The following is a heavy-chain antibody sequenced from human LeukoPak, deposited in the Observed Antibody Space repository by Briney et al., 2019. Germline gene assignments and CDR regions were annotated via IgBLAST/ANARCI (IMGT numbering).Heavy chain of an antibody. J-gene: IGHJ3*02. CDR3: ARDIAECDSTGCYTENAFDI. CDR2: IYHSGST. V-gene: IGHV4-30-2*01. D-gene: IGHD2-2*02. Sequence: SETLSHTCTVSGGSISSGGYYWSWIRQPPGKGLEWIGYIYHSGSTYYNPSLKSRVTISVDRSKNQFSLKLSSVTAADTAVYYCARDIAECDSTGCYTENAFDIWGQGTMVTVFS. CDR1: GGSISSGGYY.